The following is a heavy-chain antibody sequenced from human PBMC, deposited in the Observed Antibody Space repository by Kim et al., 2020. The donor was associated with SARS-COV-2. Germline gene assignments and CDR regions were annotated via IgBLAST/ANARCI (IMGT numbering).Heavy chain of an antibody. J-gene: IGHJ4*02. CDR1: GGSISSSNW. D-gene: IGHD5-18*01. Sequence: SETLSLTCAVSGGSISSSNWWSWVRQPPGKGLEWIGEIYHSGSTNYNPSLKSRVTISVDKSKNQFSLKLSPVTAADTAVYYCARDARGGYSSYYFDYWGQGTLVTVSS. CDR2: IYHSGST. CDR3: ARDARGGYSSYYFDY. V-gene: IGHV4-4*02.